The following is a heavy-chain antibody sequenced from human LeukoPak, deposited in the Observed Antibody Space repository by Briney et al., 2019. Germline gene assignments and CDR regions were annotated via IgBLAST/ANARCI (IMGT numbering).Heavy chain of an antibody. CDR2: ARDRANSYTT. Sequence: GGSLRLSCAASGFTFSSYAMSWVRQAPGKGLEWVGRARDRANSYTTLYGASVKGRFTISRDGAKESLYLEINSLKTEDTAVYYCARGLYGSGTYYLDSWGQGTRVTVSS. CDR1: GFTFSSYA. D-gene: IGHD3-10*01. V-gene: IGHV3-72*01. J-gene: IGHJ4*02. CDR3: ARGLYGSGTYYLDS.